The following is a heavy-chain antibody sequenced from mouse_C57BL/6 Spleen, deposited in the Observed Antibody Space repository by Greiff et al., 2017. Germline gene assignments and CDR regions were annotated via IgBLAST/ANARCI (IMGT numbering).Heavy chain of an antibody. CDR2: IYPRSGNT. Sequence: VQRQQAGAERARPGASVKLSCKASGYTFTSYGISGVKQRTGQGLEWIGEIYPRSGNTYYNEKFKGKATLTADNSSSTAYMELRSLTSEDSAVYFCARGGDYYGSSYWYFDVWGTGTTVTVSS. CDR1: GYTFTSYG. J-gene: IGHJ1*03. D-gene: IGHD1-1*01. CDR3: ARGGDYYGSSYWYFDV. V-gene: IGHV1-81*01.